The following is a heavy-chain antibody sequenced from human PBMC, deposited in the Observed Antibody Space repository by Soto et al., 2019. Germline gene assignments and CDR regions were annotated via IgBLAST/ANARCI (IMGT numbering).Heavy chain of an antibody. D-gene: IGHD3-10*01. Sequence: PSETLSLTCAVSSGSISSSNWWSWVRQPPGKGLEWIGEIYHSGSTNYNPSLKSRVTISVDKSKNQFSLKLSSVTAADTAVYYCARRGDPEGSWFDPWGQGTLVTVSS. CDR3: ARRGDPEGSWFDP. CDR1: SGSISSSNW. CDR2: IYHSGST. V-gene: IGHV4-4*02. J-gene: IGHJ5*02.